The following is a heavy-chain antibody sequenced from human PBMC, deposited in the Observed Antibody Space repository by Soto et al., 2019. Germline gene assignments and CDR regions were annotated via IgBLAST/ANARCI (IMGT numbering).Heavy chain of an antibody. D-gene: IGHD1-7*01. V-gene: IGHV3-43*01. CDR3: AKDRPLWELHLTFES. Sequence: VHLVESGGVGVQPGGSLRLSCAASGFKFDDYTMYWVRQAPGKGLEWVSLISWDGATTFYADSVKGRFTIYRDNNKNSLYLQMSSLKTEDTAVYYCAKDRPLWELHLTFESWGQGTLVTVSS. J-gene: IGHJ4*02. CDR2: ISWDGATT. CDR1: GFKFDDYT.